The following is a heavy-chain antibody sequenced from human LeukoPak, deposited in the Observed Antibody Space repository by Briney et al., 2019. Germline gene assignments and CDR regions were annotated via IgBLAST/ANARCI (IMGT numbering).Heavy chain of an antibody. Sequence: SETLSLTCTVSGGSISSYYWSWIRQPPGKGLEWIGYIYYSGSTNYNPSLKSRVTISVDTPKNQFSLKLSSVTAADTAVYYCARARAPDAFDIWGQGTMVTVSS. CDR3: ARARAPDAFDI. CDR2: IYYSGST. J-gene: IGHJ3*02. V-gene: IGHV4-59*01. CDR1: GGSISSYY.